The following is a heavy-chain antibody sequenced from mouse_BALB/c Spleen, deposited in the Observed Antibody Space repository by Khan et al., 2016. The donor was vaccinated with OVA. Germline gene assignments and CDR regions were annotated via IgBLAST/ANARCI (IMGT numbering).Heavy chain of an antibody. CDR3: ARSYGSWAMDY. D-gene: IGHD1-1*01. J-gene: IGHJ4*01. CDR2: ITYSGNI. Sequence: EVQLQESGPSLVKPSQTLSLSCSVTGYSITSGFWNWIRQFPGNKFEYLGYITYSGNIYYNPSLKSRISITRDTSKSQYYLQLNSVTTEDTATYYCARSYGSWAMDYWGQGTSVTVSS. V-gene: IGHV3-8*02. CDR1: GYSITSGF.